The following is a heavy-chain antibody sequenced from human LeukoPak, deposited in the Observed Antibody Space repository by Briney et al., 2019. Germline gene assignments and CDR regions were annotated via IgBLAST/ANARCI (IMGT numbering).Heavy chain of an antibody. Sequence: GGSLRLSCAASGFTFSSYSMNWVRQAPGKGLEWVSSISSSSSYIYYADSVKGRFTISRDNAKNSLYLQMNSLRAEDTAVYYCAKTSQGHPPYYCSMDVWGQGTTVTVSS. V-gene: IGHV3-21*01. J-gene: IGHJ6*02. CDR3: AKTSQGHPPYYCSMDV. CDR2: ISSSSSYI. CDR1: GFTFSSYS.